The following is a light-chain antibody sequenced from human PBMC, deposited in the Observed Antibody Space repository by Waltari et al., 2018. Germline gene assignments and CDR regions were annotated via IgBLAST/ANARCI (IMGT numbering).Light chain of an antibody. J-gene: IGKJ1*01. CDR3: QQYNNWPRT. CDR2: GAS. V-gene: IGKV3-15*01. Sequence: EIVMTQSQAALSVSPVERATLSCRARQSVSRNLAWYQQEPGQAPSLLIYGASTRATGIPARFSGRGSGTEFTLTISSLQSEDFAVHYCQQYNNWPRTFGQGNKGE. CDR1: QSVSRN.